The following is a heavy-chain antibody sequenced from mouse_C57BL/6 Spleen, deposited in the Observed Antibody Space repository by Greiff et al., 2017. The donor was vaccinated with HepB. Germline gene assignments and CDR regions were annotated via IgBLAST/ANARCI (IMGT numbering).Heavy chain of an antibody. Sequence: EVKVEESGGGLVKPGGSLKLSCAASGFTFSDYGMHWVRQAPEKGLEWVAYISSGSSTIYYADTVKGRFTISRDNAKNTLFLQMTSLRSEDTAMYYCARLDGYLFDYWGQGTTLTVSS. J-gene: IGHJ2*01. V-gene: IGHV5-17*01. CDR1: GFTFSDYG. CDR3: ARLDGYLFDY. D-gene: IGHD2-3*01. CDR2: ISSGSSTI.